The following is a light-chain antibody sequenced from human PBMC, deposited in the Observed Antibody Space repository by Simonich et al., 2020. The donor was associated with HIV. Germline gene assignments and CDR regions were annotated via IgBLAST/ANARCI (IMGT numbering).Light chain of an antibody. CDR1: SSNIGAGYA. J-gene: IGLJ2*01. V-gene: IGLV1-40*01. CDR3: SAYVGTNVL. CDR2: GNS. Sequence: QSVLTQPPSVSGAPGQRVTISCTGSSSNIGAGYAVHWYQQLPGTAPKLLIYGNSNRPSGVPDRFSGSKSGTSASLAITGLQAEDEADYYCSAYVGTNVLFGGGTKLIVL.